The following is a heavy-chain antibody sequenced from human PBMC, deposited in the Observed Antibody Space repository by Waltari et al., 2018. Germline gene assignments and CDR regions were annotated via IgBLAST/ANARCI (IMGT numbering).Heavy chain of an antibody. J-gene: IGHJ6*02. CDR3: ARGRGFRELRVYYGMDV. Sequence: QVQLQQWGAGLLKPSETLSLTCAVSGGSLSGYYWSWIRQPPGKGLEWIGEINHSGSTNYNPSLKSRVTISVDTSKNQFSLKLSSVTAADTAVYYCARGRGFRELRVYYGMDVWGQGTTVTVSS. CDR2: INHSGST. D-gene: IGHD3-10*01. V-gene: IGHV4-34*01. CDR1: GGSLSGYY.